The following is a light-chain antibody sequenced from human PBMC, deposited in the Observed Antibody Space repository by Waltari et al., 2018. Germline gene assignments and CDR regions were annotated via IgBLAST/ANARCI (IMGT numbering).Light chain of an antibody. V-gene: IGLV3-25*03. CDR3: QSADSSGTYVV. CDR1: ALPKRY. Sequence: SYELTQPPSVSVSPGQTARITCSGDALPKRYAYWYHQKPGQAPVLVIYKDIERPSGIPERFSGSRSGTTVTLTISGVQAEDEADYYCQSADSSGTYVVFGGGTKLTVL. J-gene: IGLJ2*01. CDR2: KDI.